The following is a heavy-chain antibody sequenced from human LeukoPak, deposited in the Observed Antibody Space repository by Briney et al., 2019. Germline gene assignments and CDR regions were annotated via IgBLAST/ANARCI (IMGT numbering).Heavy chain of an antibody. V-gene: IGHV3-23*01. CDR2: ISGSGGST. D-gene: IGHD1-26*01. CDR1: GFTFSSYA. Sequence: GGPLRLSCAASGFTFSSYAMSWVRQAPGKGLEWVSGISGSGGSTHYADPVKGRFTISRDNSKNTLYLQMNSLGGEDTAEYYCAKDLPSNIVGASYYFDYWGQGILVTVSS. J-gene: IGHJ4*02. CDR3: AKDLPSNIVGASYYFDY.